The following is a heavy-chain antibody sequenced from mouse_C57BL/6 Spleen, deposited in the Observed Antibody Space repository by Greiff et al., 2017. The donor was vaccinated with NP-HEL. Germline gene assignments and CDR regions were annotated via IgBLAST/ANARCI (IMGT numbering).Heavy chain of an antibody. CDR2: IDPETGGT. J-gene: IGHJ2*01. CDR1: GYTFTDYE. CDR3: TREGDKYYGSSYGY. D-gene: IGHD1-1*01. V-gene: IGHV1-15*01. Sequence: QVQLQQSGAELVRPGASVTLSCKASGYTFTDYEMHWVKQTPVHGLEWIGAIDPETGGTAYNQKFKGKAILTADKSSSTAYMELRSLTSEDSAVYYCTREGDKYYGSSYGYWGQGTTLTVSS.